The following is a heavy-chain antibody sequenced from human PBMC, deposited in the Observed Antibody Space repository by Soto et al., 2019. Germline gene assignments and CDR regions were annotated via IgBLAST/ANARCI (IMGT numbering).Heavy chain of an antibody. CDR2: DAYCGDT. CDR3: ARDFERSAIDP. V-gene: IGHV4-31*11. J-gene: IGHJ5*02. D-gene: IGHD3-9*01. CDR1: AGSIIGADSH. Sequence: PSETLSLTCAVSAGSIIGADSHWYWIPRQPGKCLEWFCYDAYCGDTYFIPSLRCRLTISADTSENKFSLTLKSVTAADTALYFCARDFERSAIDPWGQVPSVTVAS.